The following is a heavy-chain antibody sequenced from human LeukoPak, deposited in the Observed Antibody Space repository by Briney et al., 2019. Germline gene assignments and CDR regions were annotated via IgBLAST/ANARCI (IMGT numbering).Heavy chain of an antibody. D-gene: IGHD1-26*01. V-gene: IGHV4-59*08. CDR1: GGSISSYY. CDR3: ARQVGTLVDP. J-gene: IGHJ5*02. CDR2: VYYGGTT. Sequence: SETLSLTCNVSGGSISSYYWSWIRQSPGKGLEWIGYVYYGGTTNYNPSLQSRVTISVDTSKNQFSLRLTSVTAEDTAIYYCARQVGTLVDPWGQGTLVTVSS.